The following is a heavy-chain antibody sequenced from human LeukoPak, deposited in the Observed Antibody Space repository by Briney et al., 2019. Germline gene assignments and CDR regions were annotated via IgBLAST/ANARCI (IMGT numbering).Heavy chain of an antibody. D-gene: IGHD1-26*01. Sequence: GGSLRLSCAASGFTFSSYAMSWVRQAPGEGLERVSTISPSGGSTFYADSVKGRFTIFRDNSKNTLYLQMNNLRVDDTAVYYCAKDPYSGSPRGFHYWGQGTLVAASS. V-gene: IGHV3-23*01. J-gene: IGHJ4*02. CDR3: AKDPYSGSPRGFHY. CDR1: GFTFSSYA. CDR2: ISPSGGST.